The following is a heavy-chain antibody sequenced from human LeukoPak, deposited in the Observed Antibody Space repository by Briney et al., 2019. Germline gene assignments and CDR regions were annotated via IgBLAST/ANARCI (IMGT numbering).Heavy chain of an antibody. J-gene: IGHJ6*03. CDR1: GFTFSSYW. CDR3: ARDRDDFWSLAYYYMDV. Sequence: GGSLRLSCAASGFTFSSYWMSWVRQAPGKGLEWVANIKQDGSEKYYVDSVKGRFTISRDNAKNSLYLQMNSLRAEDTAVYYCARDRDDFWSLAYYYMDVWGKGTTVTVSS. V-gene: IGHV3-7*01. CDR2: IKQDGSEK. D-gene: IGHD3-3*01.